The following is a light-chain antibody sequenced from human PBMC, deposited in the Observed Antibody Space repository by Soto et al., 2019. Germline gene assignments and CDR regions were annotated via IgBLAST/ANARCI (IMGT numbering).Light chain of an antibody. J-gene: IGLJ1*01. CDR2: DVS. CDR1: SSDVGGYNY. Sequence: QSVLTLPASVSGSPGQSIAISCTGTSSDVGGYNYVSWYQQHPGKAHKLMVYDVSNRPSGVSNRFSGSKSGNTASLTISGLQAEDEADYYCSSYTSSSTYVFGTGTKVTVL. V-gene: IGLV2-14*01. CDR3: SSYTSSSTYV.